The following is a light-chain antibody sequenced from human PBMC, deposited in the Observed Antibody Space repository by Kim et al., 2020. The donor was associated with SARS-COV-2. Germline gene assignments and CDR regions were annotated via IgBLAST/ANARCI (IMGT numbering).Light chain of an antibody. V-gene: IGKV1-33*01. Sequence: SVGDRITITCQESDDIGNYLNWYQQRLGKAPKLLVYDASNLEAGVPSRFSGSGSGTDFSLTISGLQPEDFATYYCQHYSTLLSVTFGGGTKVDIK. CDR2: DAS. CDR3: QHYSTLLSVT. CDR1: DDIGNY. J-gene: IGKJ4*01.